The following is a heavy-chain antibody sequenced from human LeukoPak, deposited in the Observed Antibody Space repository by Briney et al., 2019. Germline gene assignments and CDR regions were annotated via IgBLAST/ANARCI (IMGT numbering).Heavy chain of an antibody. CDR3: ARDIFYSNGYYGMDV. D-gene: IGHD4-11*01. CDR1: GFTFSSYR. J-gene: IGHJ6*02. Sequence: GGSLRLSCAASGFTFSSYRMNWVRQAPGKGLERVSSISSSSDYIYYGRFTISRDNAKNSLYLQMNSLRAEDTAVYYCARDIFYSNGYYGMDVWGQGTTVTVSS. CDR2: ISSSSDYI. V-gene: IGHV3-21*01.